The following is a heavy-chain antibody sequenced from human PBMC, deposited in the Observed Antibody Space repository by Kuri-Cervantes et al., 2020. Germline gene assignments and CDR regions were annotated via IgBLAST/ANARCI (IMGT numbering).Heavy chain of an antibody. D-gene: IGHD6-6*01. CDR2: ISGYNGNT. CDR3: ARAPAGIAARPLDY. J-gene: IGHJ4*02. CDR1: GYIFNTYA. Sequence: ASVKVSCKASGYIFNTYAMHWVRQAPGQRLECMGWISGYNGNTNLAQKFQGRVTMTTDTSTGTVYMELRSLTSDDTAVYYCARAPAGIAARPLDYWGRGTLVTVSS. V-gene: IGHV1-18*01.